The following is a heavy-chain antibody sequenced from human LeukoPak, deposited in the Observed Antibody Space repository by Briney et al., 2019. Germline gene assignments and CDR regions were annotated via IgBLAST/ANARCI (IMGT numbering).Heavy chain of an antibody. V-gene: IGHV3-23*01. CDR3: AKDQHGYDKPIDY. CDR2: ISGSGSST. CDR1: GFTFNIYA. J-gene: IGHJ4*02. Sequence: PGGSLRLSCAASGFTFNIYAMNWVRQASGKGLKWVSTISGSGSSTYYADSVKGRFTISRDNSKNTLYLQMNSLRAEDTAVYFCAKDQHGYDKPIDYWGQGTLVTVSS. D-gene: IGHD5-12*01.